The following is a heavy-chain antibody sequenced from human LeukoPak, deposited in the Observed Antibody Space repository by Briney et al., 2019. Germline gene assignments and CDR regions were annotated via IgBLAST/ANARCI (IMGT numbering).Heavy chain of an antibody. Sequence: TSETLSLTCTVSGYSISSGYYWGWIRQPPGKGLEWIGSIYHSGSTYYNPSLKSRVTISVDTSKNQFSLKLSSVTAADTAVYYCARDSSIAVAGKVGVDYWGQGTLVTVSS. D-gene: IGHD6-19*01. CDR1: GYSISSGYY. J-gene: IGHJ4*02. CDR2: IYHSGST. CDR3: ARDSSIAVAGKVGVDY. V-gene: IGHV4-38-2*02.